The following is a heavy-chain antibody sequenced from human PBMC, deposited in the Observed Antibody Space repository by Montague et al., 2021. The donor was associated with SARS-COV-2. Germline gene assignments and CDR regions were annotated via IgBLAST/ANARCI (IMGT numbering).Heavy chain of an antibody. CDR1: GGSISSGDFF. CDR3: GEVRRDSGRLVRTSSADLSSIQFALEVTSVTGVETAVCCCARQRRDASRCDGTYYFDD. V-gene: IGHV4-39*01. Sequence: SETLSLTCSVSGGSISSGDFFWGWIRQPPGRGLEWIGSIYSDGRTQHNPSLKSRVFISADMSRILFSLQLTTVTAAGMAVYYCGEVRRDSGRLVRTSSADLSSIQFALEVTSVTGVETAVCCCARQRRDASRCDGTYYFDDWGPGTLVTVSS. CDR2: IYSDGRT. D-gene: IGHD3-16*02. J-gene: IGHJ4*02.